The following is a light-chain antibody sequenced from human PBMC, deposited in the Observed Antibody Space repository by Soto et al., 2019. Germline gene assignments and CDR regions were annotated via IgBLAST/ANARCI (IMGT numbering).Light chain of an antibody. CDR1: QSVSNNY. J-gene: IGKJ5*01. CDR2: GAF. CDR3: QQRNVWPPVT. Sequence: EIVLTQSPGTLSLSPGERATLSCRGSQSVSNNYLAWYQQKPGQAPRLLIYGAFNRATGIPDRFSGGGSGTDFTLTITRLEPEDSAVYYCQQRNVWPPVTFGQGTRLEIK. V-gene: IGKV3D-20*02.